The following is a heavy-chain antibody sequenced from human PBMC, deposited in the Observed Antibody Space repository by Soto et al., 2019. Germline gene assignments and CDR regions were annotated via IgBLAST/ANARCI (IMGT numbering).Heavy chain of an antibody. V-gene: IGHV1-69*12. CDR3: AGSPGGGAYYYYGMDV. J-gene: IGHJ6*02. D-gene: IGHD2-15*01. Sequence: QVQLVQSGAEVKKPGSSVKVSCKASGGTFSSYAISWVRQAPGQGLEWMGGIIPIFGTANYAQKFQGRVTITADESTSTAYMELSSLRSADTSVYYCAGSPGGGAYYYYGMDVWGQGTTVTVSS. CDR1: GGTFSSYA. CDR2: IIPIFGTA.